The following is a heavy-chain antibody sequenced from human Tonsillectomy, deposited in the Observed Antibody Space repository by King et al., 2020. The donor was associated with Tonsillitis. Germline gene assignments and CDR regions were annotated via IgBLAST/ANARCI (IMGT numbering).Heavy chain of an antibody. Sequence: VQLVESGGGVVQPGRSLRLSCAASGFTFSNYGMHWVRQAPGKGLEWVAVISYDGSSKYYADSVKGRFTISRDNSKNTLYLQMNSLRAEDTAAYYCAKDPSLAVADWWYFDYWGQGTLVTVSS. CDR2: ISYDGSSK. CDR3: AKDPSLAVADWWYFDY. V-gene: IGHV3-30*18. J-gene: IGHJ4*02. CDR1: GFTFSNYG. D-gene: IGHD6-19*01.